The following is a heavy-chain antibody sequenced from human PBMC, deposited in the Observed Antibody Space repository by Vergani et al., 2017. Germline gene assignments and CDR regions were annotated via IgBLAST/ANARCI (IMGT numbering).Heavy chain of an antibody. D-gene: IGHD1-26*01. CDR1: GYFISSGYY. CDR2: IYHSGIT. Sequence: QVQLQESGPGLVKPSETLSLICAVSGYFISSGYYWGWIRQPPGKGLEWIGSIYHSGITYYNPSLKSRVTISVDTSKNHFSLKLSSVTAADTAVYYCARQGWELLRTFFDYWGQGTLVTVSS. J-gene: IGHJ4*02. CDR3: ARQGWELLRTFFDY. V-gene: IGHV4-38-2*01.